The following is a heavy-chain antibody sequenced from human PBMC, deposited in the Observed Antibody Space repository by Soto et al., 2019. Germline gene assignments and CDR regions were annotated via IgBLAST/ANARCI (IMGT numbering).Heavy chain of an antibody. CDR3: ARQQWLVGYYYYYMDV. Sequence: SETLSLTCTVSGGSISSSSYYWGWIRQPPGKGLEWIGSIYYSGSTYYNPSLKSRVTISVDTSKNQFSLKLSSVTAADTAVYYCARQQWLVGYYYYYMDVWGKGTTVTVSS. CDR2: IYYSGST. D-gene: IGHD6-19*01. V-gene: IGHV4-39*01. CDR1: GGSISSSSYY. J-gene: IGHJ6*03.